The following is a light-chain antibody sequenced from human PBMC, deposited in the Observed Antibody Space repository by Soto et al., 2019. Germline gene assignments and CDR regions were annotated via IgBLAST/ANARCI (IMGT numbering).Light chain of an antibody. CDR2: AAS. CDR3: QQANNFPLT. V-gene: IGKV1-12*01. J-gene: IGKJ4*01. CDR1: QGISSC. Sequence: DIQRTQSPSSVSASVADRVTIPCRASQGISSCFAWYQQKSGKAPTLLIYAASGLQSGVPSRFSGSGSGTDFTLNISSLQPEDFATYYCQQANNFPLTFGGGTKVDIK.